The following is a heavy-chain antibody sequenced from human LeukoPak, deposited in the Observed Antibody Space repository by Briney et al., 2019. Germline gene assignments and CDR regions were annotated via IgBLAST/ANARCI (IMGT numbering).Heavy chain of an antibody. Sequence: GGSLRLSCAASGFTFSSYGMHWVRQAPGKGLEWVAVIWYDGSNKYYADSVKGRFTISRDNSTNTLYLQMNSLRAEDTAVYYCARGRDGSGSYYPTPDYWGQGTLVTVSS. CDR1: GFTFSSYG. CDR3: ARGRDGSGSYYPTPDY. CDR2: IWYDGSNK. J-gene: IGHJ4*02. D-gene: IGHD3-10*01. V-gene: IGHV3-33*01.